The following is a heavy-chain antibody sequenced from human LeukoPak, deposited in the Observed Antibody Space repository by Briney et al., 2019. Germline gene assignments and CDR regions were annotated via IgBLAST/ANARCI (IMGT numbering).Heavy chain of an antibody. J-gene: IGHJ4*02. CDR3: SRVSGWLPVY. V-gene: IGHV3-49*03. CDR1: GFTFGDYL. D-gene: IGHD6-19*01. CDR2: ISGGTT. Sequence: GGSLRLSCTASGFTFGDYLMSWFHQAPGKGLEWIGFISGGTTEYAASVKGRFTISRDDSTSIAYLQMNSLTTEDTAVYYCSRVSGWLPVYWGQGTLVTVSS.